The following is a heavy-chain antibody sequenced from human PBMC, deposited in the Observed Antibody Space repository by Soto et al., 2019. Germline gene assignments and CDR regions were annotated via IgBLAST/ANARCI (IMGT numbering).Heavy chain of an antibody. J-gene: IGHJ4*02. V-gene: IGHV4-34*01. CDR2: INHSGST. D-gene: IGHD5-12*01. Sequence: KPSETLSLTCAVYGGSFSGYFWSWIRQPPGKGLEWIGEINHSGSTNYNPSLKSRVTISIDTSKNQFPLKLSSVTAADTAVYYCARGGGYSGYLGGYWGQGTLVTVSS. CDR3: ARGGGYSGYLGGY. CDR1: GGSFSGYF.